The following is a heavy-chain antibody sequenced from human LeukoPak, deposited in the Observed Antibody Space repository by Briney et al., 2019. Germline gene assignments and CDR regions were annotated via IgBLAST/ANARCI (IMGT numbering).Heavy chain of an antibody. CDR1: GGSIGSYY. CDR3: ARSITAGAAFDI. Sequence: SETLSLTCTVSGGSIGSYYWSWIRQPPGKGLEWIGYIYYSGGSNYNPSLKSRITISVDTSKNRFSLKLSSVTAADTAVYYCARSITAGAAFDIWGQGTIVTVSS. D-gene: IGHD3-10*01. J-gene: IGHJ3*02. CDR2: IYYSGGS. V-gene: IGHV4-59*01.